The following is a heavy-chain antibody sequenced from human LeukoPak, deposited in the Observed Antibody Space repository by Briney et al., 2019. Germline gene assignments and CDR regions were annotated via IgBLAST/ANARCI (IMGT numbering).Heavy chain of an antibody. V-gene: IGHV1-18*01. CDR3: ATVGGGIVPAAMRFDP. J-gene: IGHJ5*02. CDR1: GYTFTSYG. CDR2: ISAYNGNT. Sequence: ASVKVSCKASGYTFTSYGISWVRQAPGQGLEWMGWISAYNGNTNYAQKLQGRVTMTTDTSTSTAYMELRSLRSDDTAVYYCATVGGGIVPAAMRFDPWGQGTLVTVSS. D-gene: IGHD2-2*01.